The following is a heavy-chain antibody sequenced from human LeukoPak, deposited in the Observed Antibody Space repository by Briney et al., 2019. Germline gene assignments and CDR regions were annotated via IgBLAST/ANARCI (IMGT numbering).Heavy chain of an antibody. V-gene: IGHV3-30*04. Sequence: GGSLRLSCAASGFTFSTYAIHWVRQAPGKGLEWVAVVSYDGGNEYYADSVKGRFTISRDNSKNTLYLQMNSLRAEDTAVYYCARDRERYYYFGMDVWGKGTTVTVSS. CDR3: ARDRERYYYFGMDV. CDR2: VSYDGGNE. CDR1: GFTFSTYA. J-gene: IGHJ6*04.